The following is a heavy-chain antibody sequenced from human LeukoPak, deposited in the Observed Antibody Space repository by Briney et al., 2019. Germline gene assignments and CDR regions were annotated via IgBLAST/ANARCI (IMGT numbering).Heavy chain of an antibody. V-gene: IGHV3-30-3*01. CDR2: ISYDGITK. D-gene: IGHD1-26*01. CDR3: ARDLSERYSTDY. CDR1: GFTFNNYA. Sequence: GRSLRLSCAVSGFTFNNYAIHWVRQAPGKGLEWVAFISYDGITKYYADSVKGRFTISRDNSQNTLDLQMNSLRAVDTAVYYCARDLSERYSTDYWGQGTLVTVSS. J-gene: IGHJ4*02.